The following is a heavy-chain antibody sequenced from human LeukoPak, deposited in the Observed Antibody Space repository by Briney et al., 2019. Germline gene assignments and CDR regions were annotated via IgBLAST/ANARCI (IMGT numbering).Heavy chain of an antibody. J-gene: IGHJ4*02. D-gene: IGHD6-19*01. CDR1: RYTFTSYY. CDR2: INPSGGST. CDR3: ARGGTELQWLVSPAGYYFDY. V-gene: IGHV1-46*03. Sequence: ASVKVSCKASRYTFTSYYMHWVRQAPGQGLEWMGIINPSGGSTSYAQKFQGRVTMTRDTSTSTVYMELSSLRSEDTAVYYCARGGTELQWLVSPAGYYFDYWGQGTLVTVSS.